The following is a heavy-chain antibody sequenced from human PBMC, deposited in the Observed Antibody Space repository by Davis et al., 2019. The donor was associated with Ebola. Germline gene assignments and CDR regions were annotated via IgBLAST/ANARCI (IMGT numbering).Heavy chain of an antibody. J-gene: IGHJ5*02. V-gene: IGHV3-30*02. CDR1: GFTFSNYG. Sequence: GESLKISCAASGFTFSNYGMHWVRQAPGKGLEWVTHIRYDGSEKYYADSVKGRFTISRDNSKKTLYLQVIRLRPEDTAVYFCAKDLLERRRRPQPHDPWGRGTLVTVSS. CDR3: AKDLLERRRRPQPHDP. CDR2: IRYDGSEK. D-gene: IGHD1-1*01.